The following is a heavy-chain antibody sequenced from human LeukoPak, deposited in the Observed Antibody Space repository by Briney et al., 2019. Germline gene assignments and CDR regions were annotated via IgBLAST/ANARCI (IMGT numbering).Heavy chain of an antibody. CDR1: VGSISNGGYY. CDR3: ARRYYYDSSGDAFDI. V-gene: IGHV4-31*01. CDR2: IYYSGST. J-gene: IGHJ3*02. Sequence: SETLSLTRTVSVGSISNGGYYGSWIRQHPGKGVEWIGYIYYSGSTYYNPSLKSPVPISVDTSKNQFSLKLSSVTAADTAVYYCARRYYYDSSGDAFDIWGQGTMVTVSS. D-gene: IGHD3-22*01.